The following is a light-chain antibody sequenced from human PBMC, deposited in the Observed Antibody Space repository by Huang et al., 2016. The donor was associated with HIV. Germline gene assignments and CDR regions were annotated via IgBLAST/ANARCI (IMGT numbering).Light chain of an antibody. Sequence: IVMTQSLDSLAGSLVERATINFTSSQSILYNSNNRNYLAWYQQKAGQPPKLLMYWASTREFGVPDRFNGSGSGTDFTLSISSLQAEDVAVYYCQQYYSSPLTFGGGTKVEI. V-gene: IGKV4-1*01. CDR1: QSILYNSNNRNY. CDR2: WAS. CDR3: QQYYSSPLT. J-gene: IGKJ4*01.